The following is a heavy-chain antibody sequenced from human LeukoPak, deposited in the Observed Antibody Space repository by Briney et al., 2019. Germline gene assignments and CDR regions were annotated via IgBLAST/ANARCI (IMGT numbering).Heavy chain of an antibody. Sequence: ASVKVSCKASGYTFTSYGNSWVRQAPGQELEWMGWISAYNGNTNYAQKLQGRVTMTTDTSTSTAYMELRSLRSDDTAVYYCARAIHYDYVWGSYRYTYFDYWGQGTLVTVSS. CDR1: GYTFTSYG. CDR2: ISAYNGNT. J-gene: IGHJ4*02. V-gene: IGHV1-18*01. D-gene: IGHD3-16*02. CDR3: ARAIHYDYVWGSYRYTYFDY.